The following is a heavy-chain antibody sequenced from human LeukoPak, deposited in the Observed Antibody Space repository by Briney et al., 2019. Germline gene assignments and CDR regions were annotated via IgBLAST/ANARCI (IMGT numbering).Heavy chain of an antibody. CDR2: IYYSGST. J-gene: IGHJ4*02. Sequence: SETLSLTCTVSGGSISSSSYYWGWIRQPPGKGLEWIGSIYYSGSTYYNPSLKSRVTISVDTSKNQFSLKLSSVTAADTAVYYCARRSSWHNYFDYWGQGTLATVSS. D-gene: IGHD6-13*01. CDR3: ARRSSWHNYFDY. CDR1: GGSISSSSYY. V-gene: IGHV4-39*01.